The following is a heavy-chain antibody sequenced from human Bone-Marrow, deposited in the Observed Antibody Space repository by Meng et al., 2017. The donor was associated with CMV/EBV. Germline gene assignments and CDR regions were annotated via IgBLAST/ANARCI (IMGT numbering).Heavy chain of an antibody. D-gene: IGHD3-10*01. CDR1: GFTFSSYA. CDR2: ISYDGSNK. J-gene: IGHJ4*02. V-gene: IGHV3-30-3*01. CDR3: AKDYGSGSWYLDY. Sequence: GESLKISCAASGFTFSSYAMHWVRQAPGKGLEWVAVISYDGSNKYYADSVKGRFTISRDNSKNTLYLQMNSLRAEDTAVYYCAKDYGSGSWYLDYWGQGTLVTVSS.